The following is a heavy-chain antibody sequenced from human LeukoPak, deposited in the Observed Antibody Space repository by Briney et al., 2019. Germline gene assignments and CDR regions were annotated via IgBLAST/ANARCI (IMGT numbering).Heavy chain of an antibody. CDR1: GGTFSSYA. D-gene: IGHD3-22*01. CDR3: ARVGIDYYDSSGYGVDP. J-gene: IGHJ5*02. V-gene: IGHV1-69*05. CDR2: IIPIFGTA. Sequence: SVKVSCKASGGTFSSYAISWVRQAPGQGLEWMGRIIPIFGTANYAQKFQGRVTITTDESTNTAYMELSSLRSEDTAVYYCARVGIDYYDSSGYGVDPWGQGTLVTVSS.